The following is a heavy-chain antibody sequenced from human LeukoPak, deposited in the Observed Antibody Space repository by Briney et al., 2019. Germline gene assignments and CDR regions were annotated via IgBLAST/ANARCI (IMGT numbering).Heavy chain of an antibody. Sequence: ASVKVSCKASANTLINYYIHWVRQAPGQGLEWMGIINPSGDITNYAQKFQGRVTLTRDTSTSTVYMELSSLTSEDTAVYYSARPPDCGGDCYKYLQQWGQGTLVIVSS. D-gene: IGHD2-21*02. CDR2: INPSGDIT. CDR3: ARPPDCGGDCYKYLQQ. CDR1: ANTLINYY. V-gene: IGHV1-46*01. J-gene: IGHJ1*01.